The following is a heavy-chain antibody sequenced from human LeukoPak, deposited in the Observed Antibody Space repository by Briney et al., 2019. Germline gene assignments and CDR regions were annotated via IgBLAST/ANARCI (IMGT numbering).Heavy chain of an antibody. D-gene: IGHD6-13*01. CDR2: ISSSSSYI. J-gene: IGHJ4*02. V-gene: IGHV3-21*01. CDR3: ARAAYSRPYYFDY. CDR1: GFTFSSYS. Sequence: GGSLRLSCAASGFTFSSYSMNWVRQAPGKGLEWVSSISSSSSYIYYADSVKGRFTISRDNAKNSLYLQMNSLRAEDTAVYYCARAAYSRPYYFDYWGQGTLVTVSS.